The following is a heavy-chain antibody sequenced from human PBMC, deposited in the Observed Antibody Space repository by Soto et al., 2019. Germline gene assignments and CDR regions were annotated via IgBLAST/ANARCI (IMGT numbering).Heavy chain of an antibody. Sequence: QVQLVQSGAEVKKPGASVKVSCKASGYTFTSYGISWVRQAPGQGLEWMGWISAYNGNTNYAQKLQGRVTMTTDTSTSRAYMELRSLRSDDTAVYYCARDGRIQLWLENYYYGMDVWGQGTTVTVSS. CDR3: ARDGRIQLWLENYYYGMDV. CDR2: ISAYNGNT. CDR1: GYTFTSYG. J-gene: IGHJ6*02. D-gene: IGHD5-18*01. V-gene: IGHV1-18*04.